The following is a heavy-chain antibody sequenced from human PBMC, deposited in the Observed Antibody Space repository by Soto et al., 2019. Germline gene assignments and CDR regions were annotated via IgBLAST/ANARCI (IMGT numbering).Heavy chain of an antibody. CDR3: ARDFDGQGY. Sequence: GGSLRLSCAASGFTFSTYAMIWVRQAPGKGLEWVANINQDASEKSYVDSVKGRFTISRDNTKNSLSLQMNSLRVEDTAVYYCARDFDGQGYWGQGTQVTVSS. CDR2: INQDASEK. V-gene: IGHV3-7*01. J-gene: IGHJ4*02. CDR1: GFTFSTYA.